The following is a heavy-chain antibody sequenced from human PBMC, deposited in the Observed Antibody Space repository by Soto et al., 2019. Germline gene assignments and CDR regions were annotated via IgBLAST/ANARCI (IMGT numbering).Heavy chain of an antibody. CDR1: GFTFNKFS. CDR2: ISESGDSA. CDR3: ARGNRGSCYSASDY. Sequence: PGGSLRLSCATSGFTFNKFSMNWVRQAPGKGLEWLSVISESGDSAFYADSVKGRFTISRDKSNNMVYLQMNSLRVEDTALHHCARGNRGSCYSASDYWGPGTLVTVSS. D-gene: IGHD2-15*01. V-gene: IGHV3-23*01. J-gene: IGHJ4*02.